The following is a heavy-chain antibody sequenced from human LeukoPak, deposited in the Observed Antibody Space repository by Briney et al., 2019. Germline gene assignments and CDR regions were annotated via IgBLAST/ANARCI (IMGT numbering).Heavy chain of an antibody. V-gene: IGHV3-7*01. J-gene: IGHJ4*02. Sequence: PGGSLRLSCAASGFIFSTYGMRWVRQAPGKGLEWVANIKKDGSEKYYEDSVKGQFTISRDNEKNILYLHMTTLPAADPAVYYCAREIPGPPVALAYWGQGTLVTVSS. CDR1: GFIFSTYG. CDR3: AREIPGPPVALAY. D-gene: IGHD4-23*01. CDR2: IKKDGSEK.